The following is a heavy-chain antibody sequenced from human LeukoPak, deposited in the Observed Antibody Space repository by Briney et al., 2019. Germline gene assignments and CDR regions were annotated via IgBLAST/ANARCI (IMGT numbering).Heavy chain of an antibody. CDR2: INHSGST. D-gene: IGHD6-13*01. V-gene: IGHV4-34*01. CDR1: GGSFSGYY. Sequence: SETLSLTCAVYGGSFSGYYWSWIRQPPGKGLEWIGEINHSGSTNYNPSLKSRITISVDTSKNQFSLKLSSVTAADTAVYYCARQPPYSSSWFDYWGQGTLVTVSS. J-gene: IGHJ4*02. CDR3: ARQPPYSSSWFDY.